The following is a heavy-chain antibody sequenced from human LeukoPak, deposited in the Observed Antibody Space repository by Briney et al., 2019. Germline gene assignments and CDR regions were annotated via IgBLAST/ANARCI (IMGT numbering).Heavy chain of an antibody. CDR1: GYSISSGYY. CDR3: ARDPRGGGNAGTDDY. CDR2: IYHSGGT. J-gene: IGHJ4*02. D-gene: IGHD4-23*01. V-gene: IGHV4-38-2*02. Sequence: SETLSLTCAVSGYSISSGYYWGWIRQPPGKGLEWIGSIYHSGGTYYNPSLKSRVTISVDTSKNQFSLKLSSVTAADTAVYYCARDPRGGGNAGTDDYWGQGTLVTVSS.